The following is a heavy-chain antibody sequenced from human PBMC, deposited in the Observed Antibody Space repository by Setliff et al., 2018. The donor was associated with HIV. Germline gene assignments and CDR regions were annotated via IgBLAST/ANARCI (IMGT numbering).Heavy chain of an antibody. V-gene: IGHV3-21*01. Sequence: GGSLRLSCAASGFTFSSYSMNWVRQAPGKGLEWVSYISSSSNYTHYADSVKGRFTISRDNSKNTLYLQMSSLRAEDTAVYYCVKARVDGDYYYYYYMDVWGKGTTVTVSS. CDR1: GFTFSSYS. CDR2: ISSSSNYT. J-gene: IGHJ6*03. D-gene: IGHD4-17*01. CDR3: VKARVDGDYYYYYYMDV.